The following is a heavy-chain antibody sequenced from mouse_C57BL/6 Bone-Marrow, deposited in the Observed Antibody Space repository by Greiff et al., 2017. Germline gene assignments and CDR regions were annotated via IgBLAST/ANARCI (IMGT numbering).Heavy chain of an antibody. Sequence: QVQLQQSGAELAKPGASVKLSCKASGYTFTSYWMHWVKQRPGQGLEWIGYINPSSGYTKYNQKFKVKATLTADKSSSTAYMQLSSLTDEDSAVYYCARDLYYSNYFDCWGQGATLTVSS. J-gene: IGHJ2*01. D-gene: IGHD2-5*01. CDR1: GYTFTSYW. CDR3: ARDLYYSNYFDC. V-gene: IGHV1-7*01. CDR2: INPSSGYT.